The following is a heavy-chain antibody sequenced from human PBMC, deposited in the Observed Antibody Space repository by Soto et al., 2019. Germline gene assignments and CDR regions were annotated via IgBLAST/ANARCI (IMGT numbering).Heavy chain of an antibody. Sequence: VQLQESGPGLVKPSQTLSLTCAVSDESVTSPGNYWNWIRQRPDTGLEWIGYISSGGSPFYNPSLQGRVSLSLDTSNNLFSLNLNSVTAADTAVYYCTLNHCAGGGCYDRDYWGQGSRVTVSS. V-gene: IGHV4-31*11. J-gene: IGHJ1*01. CDR2: ISSGGSP. D-gene: IGHD2-15*01. CDR3: TLNHCAGGGCYDRDY. CDR1: DESVTSPGNY.